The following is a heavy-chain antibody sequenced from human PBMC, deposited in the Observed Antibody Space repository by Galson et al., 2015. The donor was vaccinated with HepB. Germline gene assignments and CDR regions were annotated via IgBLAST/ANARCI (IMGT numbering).Heavy chain of an antibody. CDR3: AKGGSSTCYTSWDS. V-gene: IGHV3-23*01. CDR2: VRGMGGST. J-gene: IGHJ4*02. CDR1: GFTFSSYA. D-gene: IGHD2-2*01. Sequence: SVRLSGAASGFTFSSYAMSGVRQAPGKGRERVSAVRGMGGSTPHADSVTGRFTISRDNSKNTLYLQMNNLRAEDTAVYHCAKGGSSTCYTSWDSWGQGTLVTVSS.